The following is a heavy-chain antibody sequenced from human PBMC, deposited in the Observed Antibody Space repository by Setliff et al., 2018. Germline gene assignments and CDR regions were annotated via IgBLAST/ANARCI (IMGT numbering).Heavy chain of an antibody. D-gene: IGHD6-13*01. V-gene: IGHV4-38-2*02. J-gene: IGHJ5*02. Sequence: SETLSLTCAVSGYSISSGYYWGWIRQPPGKGLEWIGSIYYSGSTYYNPSLQSRVTISVDTSTNHFSLKLSSVTAADPAVDYCARDLASSSDRFIGGWFDPWGQGTLVTVSS. CDR2: IYYSGST. CDR3: ARDLASSSDRFIGGWFDP. CDR1: GYSISSGYY.